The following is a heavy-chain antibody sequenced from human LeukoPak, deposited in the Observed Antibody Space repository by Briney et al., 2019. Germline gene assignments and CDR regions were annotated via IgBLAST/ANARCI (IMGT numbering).Heavy chain of an antibody. CDR3: ARVYGGYSGYDSIGD. V-gene: IGHV1-8*03. J-gene: IGHJ4*02. CDR2: MNPNSGNT. Sequence: ASVKVSCKASGYTFTSYDINWVRQAPGQGLEWMGWMNPNSGNTGYAQKFQGRVTITRNTSISTAYTELSSLRSEDTAVYYCARVYGGYSGYDSIGDWGQGTLVTVSS. CDR1: GYTFTSYD. D-gene: IGHD5-12*01.